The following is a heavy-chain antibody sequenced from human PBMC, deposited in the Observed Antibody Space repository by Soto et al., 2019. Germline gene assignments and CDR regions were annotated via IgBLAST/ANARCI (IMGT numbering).Heavy chain of an antibody. CDR1: GFTFDYYA. Sequence: PGGSLRLSCAASGFTFDYYAMHWVRQTPGMGLEWVSGISWNSRSIDYADSVKGRFTISRDNAKNSLYLQMNSLRAEDTALYYCAKGHNYGGNSGRDYWGPGTLVTVSS. V-gene: IGHV3-9*01. D-gene: IGHD4-17*01. J-gene: IGHJ4*02. CDR3: AKGHNYGGNSGRDY. CDR2: ISWNSRSI.